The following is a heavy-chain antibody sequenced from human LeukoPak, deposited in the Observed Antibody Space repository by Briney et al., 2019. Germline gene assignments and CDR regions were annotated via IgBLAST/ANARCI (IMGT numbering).Heavy chain of an antibody. CDR1: GGTFSSYA. CDR2: IIPIFGTA. D-gene: IGHD5/OR15-5a*01. J-gene: IGHJ6*03. V-gene: IGHV1-69*05. CDR3: ARIVYDFAGGYYYCMDV. Sequence: SVKVSCKASGGTFSSYAISWVRQAPGQGLEWMGGIIPIFGTANYAQKFQGRVTITTDESTSTAYMELSSLRSEDTAVYYCARIVYDFAGGYYYCMDVWGKGTTVTVSS.